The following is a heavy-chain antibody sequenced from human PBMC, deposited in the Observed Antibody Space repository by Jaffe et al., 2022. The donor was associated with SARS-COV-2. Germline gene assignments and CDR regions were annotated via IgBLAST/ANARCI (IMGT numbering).Heavy chain of an antibody. CDR1: GFTFSSYA. D-gene: IGHD5-18*01. CDR2: ISYDGSNK. J-gene: IGHJ6*02. Sequence: QVQLVESGGGVVQPGRSLRLSCAASGFTFSSYAMHWVRQAPGKGLEWVAVISYDGSNKYYADSVKGRFTISRDNSKNTLYLQMNSLRAEDTAVYYCARDHIRVKTNTAMVTGSDGMDVWGQGTTVTVSS. V-gene: IGHV3-30-3*01. CDR3: ARDHIRVKTNTAMVTGSDGMDV.